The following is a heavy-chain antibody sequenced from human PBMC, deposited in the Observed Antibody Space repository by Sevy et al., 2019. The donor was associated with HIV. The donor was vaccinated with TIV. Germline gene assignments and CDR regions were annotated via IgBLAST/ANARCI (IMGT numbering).Heavy chain of an antibody. CDR3: AREAGYSTKNDAFAF. V-gene: IGHV3-30-3*01. CDR2: ISYDGAVR. D-gene: IGHD2-8*01. J-gene: IGHJ3*01. CDR1: GLTFRSHA. Sequence: GGSLRLSCAASGLTFRSHAMHWVRQAPGKGLEWVTVISYDGAVRYYGESVKGRLTVSRDNSKNTLYLQMNSLRPDDTAVYYCAREAGYSTKNDAFAFWGQGTMVTVSS.